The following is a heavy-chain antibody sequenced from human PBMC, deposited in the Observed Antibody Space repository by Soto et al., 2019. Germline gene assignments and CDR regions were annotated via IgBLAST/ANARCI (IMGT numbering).Heavy chain of an antibody. V-gene: IGHV1-3*01. J-gene: IGHJ4*02. CDR2: INAGNGNT. D-gene: IGHD2-21*02. Sequence: ASVKVSCKASGYTFTSHAMHWVRQAPGQRLEWMGWINAGNGNTKYSQKFQGRVTITTDTSASTAYMELSSLRSEDTAVYYCARSIVVVTALDYWGQGTLVTVSS. CDR3: ARSIVVVTALDY. CDR1: GYTFTSHA.